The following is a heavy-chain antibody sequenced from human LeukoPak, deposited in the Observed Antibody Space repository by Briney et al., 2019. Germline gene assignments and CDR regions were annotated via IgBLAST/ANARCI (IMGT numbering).Heavy chain of an antibody. CDR2: ISGSGGGT. J-gene: IGHJ4*02. Sequence: GGSLRLSCAASGFTFSSYAMSWVRQAPGKGLEWVSAISGSGGGTYYADSVKGRFTISRDNSKNTLYLQMNSLRAEDTAVYYCARDRVGATDYFDYWGQGTLVTVSS. V-gene: IGHV3-23*01. CDR3: ARDRVGATDYFDY. D-gene: IGHD1-26*01. CDR1: GFTFSSYA.